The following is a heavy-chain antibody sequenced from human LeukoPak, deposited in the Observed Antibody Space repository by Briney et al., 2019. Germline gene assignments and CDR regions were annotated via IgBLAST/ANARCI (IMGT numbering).Heavy chain of an antibody. CDR2: INHSGST. J-gene: IGHJ2*01. D-gene: IGHD2-21*02. CDR1: GFNFTNAW. Sequence: PGESLRLSCAASGFNFTNAWVSWVRRAPGKGLEWIGEINHSGSTNYNPSLKSRVTISVDTSKNQFSLKLSSVTAADTAVYYCARGLGVVTAQSEQPKPRYFDLWGRGTQVTVSS. CDR3: ARGLGVVTAQSEQPKPRYFDL. V-gene: IGHV4-34*01.